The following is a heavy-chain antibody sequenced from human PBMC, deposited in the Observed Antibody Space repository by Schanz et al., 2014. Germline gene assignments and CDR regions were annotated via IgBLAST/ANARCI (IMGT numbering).Heavy chain of an antibody. J-gene: IGHJ4*02. CDR3: ARDRDKWDGNYLDY. D-gene: IGHD1-26*01. Sequence: QVQLVQSGAEVKKPGASVKVSCKASGYTFTDYYIHWVRQAPGQGLEWMGWISANSGGTNYAQKFQGRVTMTRDTSISTAYMELSRLKSDDTAVYYCARDRDKWDGNYLDYWGQGTLVTVSS. V-gene: IGHV1-2*02. CDR1: GYTFTDYY. CDR2: ISANSGGT.